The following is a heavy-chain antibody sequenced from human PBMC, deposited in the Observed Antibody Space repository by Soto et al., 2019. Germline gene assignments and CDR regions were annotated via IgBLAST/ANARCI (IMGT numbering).Heavy chain of an antibody. V-gene: IGHV4-39*01. J-gene: IGHJ4*02. CDR1: GGSISSSSYY. CDR3: ARPYSGYDSALGY. CDR2: IYYSGST. D-gene: IGHD5-12*01. Sequence: QLQLQESGPGLVKPSETLSLTCTVSGGSISSSSYYWGWIRQPPGKGLEWIGSIYYSGSTYYNPSLKSRVTISVDTSKNQFSLKLSSVTAADTAVYYCARPYSGYDSALGYWGQGTLVTVSS.